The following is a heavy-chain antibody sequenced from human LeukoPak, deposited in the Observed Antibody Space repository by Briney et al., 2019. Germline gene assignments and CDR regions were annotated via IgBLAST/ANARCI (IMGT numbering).Heavy chain of an antibody. D-gene: IGHD5-18*01. CDR3: AKDAGYSYSYYPVL. V-gene: IGHV3-30*02. J-gene: IGHJ4*02. CDR2: IRYDGSNK. Sequence: GGSLRPSCAASGFTFSSYGMHWLRQAPGKGLEWVAFIRYDGSNKYYADSVKGRFTISRDNSKNTLYLQMNSLRAEDTAVYYCAKDAGYSYSYYPVLWGRRTVVSVS. CDR1: GFTFSSYG.